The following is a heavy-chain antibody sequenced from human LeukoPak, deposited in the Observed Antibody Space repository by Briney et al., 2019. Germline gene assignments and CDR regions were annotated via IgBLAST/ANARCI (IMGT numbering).Heavy chain of an antibody. CDR1: GGSFSGYY. CDR3: ARLVVTYYDFWSGYYPPYGMDV. Sequence: PSETLSLTCAVYGGSFSGYYWSWIRQPPGKGLEWIGYIYYSGSTNYNPSLKSRVTISVDTSKNQFSLKLSSVTAADTAVYYCARLVVTYYDFWSGYYPPYGMDVWGQGTTVTVSS. J-gene: IGHJ6*02. CDR2: IYYSGST. D-gene: IGHD3-3*01. V-gene: IGHV4-59*08.